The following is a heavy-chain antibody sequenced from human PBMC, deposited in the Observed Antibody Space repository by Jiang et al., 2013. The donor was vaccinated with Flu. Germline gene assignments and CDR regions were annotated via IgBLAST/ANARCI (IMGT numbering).Heavy chain of an antibody. CDR3: TRGLSDFDY. V-gene: IGHV3-23*01. J-gene: IGHJ4*02. CDR2: ISSDNGGTT. Sequence: QLLESGGGPVQPGESLRLSCAASGFTFSGYGMSWIRQAPGKGLQWVSGISSDNGGTTYYPDSVKGRFTIYRDNSRNTVYLQMRGLTAGDTAIYYCTRGLSDFDYWGQG. D-gene: IGHD6-19*01. CDR1: GFTFSGYG.